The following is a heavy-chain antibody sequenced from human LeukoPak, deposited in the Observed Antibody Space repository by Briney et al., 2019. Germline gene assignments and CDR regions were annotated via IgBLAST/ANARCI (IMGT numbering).Heavy chain of an antibody. J-gene: IGHJ5*02. D-gene: IGHD3-22*01. CDR1: GFTFDDYG. Sequence: GGSLRLSCAASGFTFDDYGMSWVRQAPGKGLEWVSRIKSETDGGTTDYAAPVKGRFTLSRDDSKNTLYLQMNSLKTEDTAVYYCTTVYDSSGYRFGPWGQGTLVTVSS. V-gene: IGHV3-15*01. CDR2: IKSETDGGTT. CDR3: TTVYDSSGYRFGP.